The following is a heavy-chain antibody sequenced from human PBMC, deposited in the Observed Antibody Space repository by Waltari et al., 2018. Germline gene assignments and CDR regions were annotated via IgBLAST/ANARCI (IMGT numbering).Heavy chain of an antibody. Sequence: EVQLVESGGGLVHPGGSLKLSCTASGFFFGDSASLWGRQASGKGLEWVGRIKSKANNYATMYGASVKGRFTISRDDSTNTAYLQMNSLKSDDTAVYYCTSDTSRWDDYYSDYWGQGTLVTVSS. D-gene: IGHD1-1*01. CDR2: IKSKANNYAT. CDR1: GFFFGDSA. V-gene: IGHV3-73*01. CDR3: TSDTSRWDDYYSDY. J-gene: IGHJ4*02.